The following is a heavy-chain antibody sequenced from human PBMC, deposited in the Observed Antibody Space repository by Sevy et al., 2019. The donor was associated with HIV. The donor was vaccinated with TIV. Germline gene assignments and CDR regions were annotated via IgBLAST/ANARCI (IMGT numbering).Heavy chain of an antibody. V-gene: IGHV3-7*01. D-gene: IGHD6-19*01. Sequence: GGSLRLSCAASGFTLDTYWMSWVRQAPGKGLEWVANIKEDGSDTYYGDSVKGRFTISIDNARNSLYLQMNNLRAEDTAMYYYSTDRIGGFYSSGWDHWGQGTLVTVSS. CDR1: GFTLDTYW. J-gene: IGHJ4*02. CDR3: STDRIGGFYSSGWDH. CDR2: IKEDGSDT.